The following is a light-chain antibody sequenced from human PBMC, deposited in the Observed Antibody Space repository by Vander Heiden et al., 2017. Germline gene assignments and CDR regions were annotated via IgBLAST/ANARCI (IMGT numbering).Light chain of an antibody. CDR1: SSDVGGYKY. CDR2: EVT. Sequence: QSALTPPPSASGSPGQSVTVSCTGTSSDVGGYKYVSWYQQHPGKAPKLMIYEVTKRPSGVPDRFSGSKSGNTASLTVSALQAEDEADYYCISYAGSNNLVFGGGTKLTVL. V-gene: IGLV2-8*01. J-gene: IGLJ2*01. CDR3: ISYAGSNNLV.